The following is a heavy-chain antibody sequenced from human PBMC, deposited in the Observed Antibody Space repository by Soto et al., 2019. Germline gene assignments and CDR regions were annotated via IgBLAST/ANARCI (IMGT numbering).Heavy chain of an antibody. CDR2: IYYSGST. D-gene: IGHD3-10*01. Sequence: QVQLQESGPGLVKPSETLSLTCTVSGGSINNNYWSWIRQSPGKGLEYIGYIYYSGSTNYNPSLKSRVTISLHTSNNQFSLKLSSVTAADTAVYYCARQAMLRGGDFDYWGQGTLVTVSS. CDR3: ARQAMLRGGDFDY. V-gene: IGHV4-59*08. CDR1: GGSINNNY. J-gene: IGHJ4*02.